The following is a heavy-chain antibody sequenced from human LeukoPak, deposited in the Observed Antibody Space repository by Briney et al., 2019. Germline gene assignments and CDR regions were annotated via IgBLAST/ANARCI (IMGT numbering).Heavy chain of an antibody. CDR2: IWYDGSNK. Sequence: PGGPLRLSCAASGFTFSSYGMHWVRQAPGKGLEWVAVIWYDGSNKYYADSVKGRFTISRDNSKNTLYLQMNSLRAEDTAVYYCARDSYSSSWHYYYYGMDVWGQGTTVTVSS. V-gene: IGHV3-33*08. CDR1: GFTFSSYG. D-gene: IGHD6-13*01. J-gene: IGHJ6*02. CDR3: ARDSYSSSWHYYYYGMDV.